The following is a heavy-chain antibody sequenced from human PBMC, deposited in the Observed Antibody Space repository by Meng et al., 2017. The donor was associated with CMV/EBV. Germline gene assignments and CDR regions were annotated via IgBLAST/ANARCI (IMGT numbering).Heavy chain of an antibody. V-gene: IGHV3-74*01. J-gene: IGHJ4*02. CDR2: INSDGTSA. CDR3: ARGYSGTYRADY. CDR1: GFTFSSYW. Sequence: CAASGFTFSSYWMHWVRQVPGKGLVWVSRINSDGTSAGYADSVQGRFTISRDNAKSTLYLQMNSLRAEDTAVYYCARGYSGTYRADYWGQGTLVTVSS. D-gene: IGHD1-26*01.